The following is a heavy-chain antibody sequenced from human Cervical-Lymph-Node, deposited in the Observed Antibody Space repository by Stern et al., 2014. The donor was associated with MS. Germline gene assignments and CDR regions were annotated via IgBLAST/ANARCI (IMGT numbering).Heavy chain of an antibody. CDR1: GFPLSIYS. J-gene: IGHJ5*01. Sequence: EVQLVESGGGLVQPGGSLRLSCAASGFPLSIYSMNWVRQAPGKGLEWVSSISTISTIYYADSVTGRFTISRDNANNSPYLQMNSLRAEDTAVYFCARDDWVERLDSWGQGTLVTVSS. D-gene: IGHD1-1*01. CDR2: ISTISTI. CDR3: ARDDWVERLDS. V-gene: IGHV3-48*01.